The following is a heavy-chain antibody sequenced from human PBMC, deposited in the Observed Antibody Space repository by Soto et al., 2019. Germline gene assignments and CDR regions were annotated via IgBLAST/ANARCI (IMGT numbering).Heavy chain of an antibody. CDR2: ISGSGGST. D-gene: IGHD3-3*01. Sequence: GGSLRLSCAASGFTFSSYAMSWVRQAPGKGLEWVSAISGSGGSTYYADSVKGRFTISRDNSKNTLCLQMNSLRAEDTAVYYCAKDVGSLDTIFGVVIIPSLDYYGMDVWGQGTTVTVSS. CDR3: AKDVGSLDTIFGVVIIPSLDYYGMDV. CDR1: GFTFSSYA. V-gene: IGHV3-23*01. J-gene: IGHJ6*02.